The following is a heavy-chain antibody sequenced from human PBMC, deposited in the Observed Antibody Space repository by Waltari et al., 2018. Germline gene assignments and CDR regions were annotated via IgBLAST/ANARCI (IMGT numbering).Heavy chain of an antibody. CDR3: ARLIPNWGSAVYFDY. Sequence: QLQLQESGPGLVKPSETLSLTCPVSGGSLSSSSYYWGWIRQPPGKGLEWIGSIYYSGSTYYNPSLKSRVTISVDTSKNQFSLKLSSVTAADTAVYYCARLIPNWGSAVYFDYWGQGTLVTVSS. J-gene: IGHJ4*02. D-gene: IGHD7-27*01. CDR2: IYYSGST. CDR1: GGSLSSSSYY. V-gene: IGHV4-39*01.